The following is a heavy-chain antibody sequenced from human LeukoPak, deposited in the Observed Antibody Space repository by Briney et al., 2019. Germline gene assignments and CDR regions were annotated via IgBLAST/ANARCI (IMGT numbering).Heavy chain of an antibody. D-gene: IGHD1-26*01. CDR3: ARDNSVGDNAWWFDP. CDR1: GYTFTSYY. J-gene: IGHJ5*02. CDR2: INPTGDNT. Sequence: ASVKVSCKASGYTFTSYYMHWVRQAPGQGLEWMGLINPTGDNTGYAQKFQGRVTMTRDMSTSTDYMELSSLRSEDTAIYYCARDNSVGDNAWWFDPWGQGTLVTVSS. V-gene: IGHV1-46*01.